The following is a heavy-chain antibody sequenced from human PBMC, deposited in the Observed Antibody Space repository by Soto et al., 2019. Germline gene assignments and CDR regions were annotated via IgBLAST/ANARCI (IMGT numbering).Heavy chain of an antibody. CDR3: AREQLVWFRGYSLKKYYYGMDV. Sequence: QPGGSLRLSCAASGFTFSSYWMSWVRQAPGKGLEWVANIKQDGSEKYYVDSVKGRFTISRDNAKNSLYLQMNSLRAEDTAVYYCAREQLVWFRGYSLKKYYYGMDVWGQGTTVTVSS. D-gene: IGHD6-6*01. J-gene: IGHJ6*02. V-gene: IGHV3-7*03. CDR1: GFTFSSYW. CDR2: IKQDGSEK.